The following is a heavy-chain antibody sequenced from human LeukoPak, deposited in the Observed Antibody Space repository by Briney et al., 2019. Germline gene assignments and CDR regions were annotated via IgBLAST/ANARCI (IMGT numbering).Heavy chain of an antibody. V-gene: IGHV1-69*04. CDR1: GGTFSNYG. J-gene: IGHJ6*02. Sequence: SVKVSCKALGGTFSNYGINWVRQAPGQGLEWMGRIIPILGLADYAQRFQGRVSMTADTSTSTAYLELSSLRSEDTAIYYCARGWVDNALLWGMDVWGQGTTVTVSS. D-gene: IGHD5-12*01. CDR2: IIPILGLA. CDR3: ARGWVDNALLWGMDV.